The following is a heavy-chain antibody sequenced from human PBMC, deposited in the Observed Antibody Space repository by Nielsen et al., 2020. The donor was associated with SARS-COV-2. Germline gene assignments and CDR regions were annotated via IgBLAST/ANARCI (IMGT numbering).Heavy chain of an antibody. Sequence: SETLSLTCTVSGGSISSSSYYWGWIRQPPGKGLEWIGYIYYSGSTYYNPSLKSRVTISVDTSKNQFSLKLSSVTAADTAVYYCARAQRAGRDYYDSSGEGGDIWGQGTMVTVSS. CDR3: ARAQRAGRDYYDSSGEGGDI. CDR2: IYYSGST. CDR1: GGSISSSSYY. J-gene: IGHJ3*02. V-gene: IGHV4-30-4*08. D-gene: IGHD3-22*01.